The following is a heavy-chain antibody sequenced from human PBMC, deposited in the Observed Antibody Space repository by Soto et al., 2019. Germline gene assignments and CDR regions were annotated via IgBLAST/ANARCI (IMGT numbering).Heavy chain of an antibody. D-gene: IGHD3-3*01. V-gene: IGHV1-2*04. CDR2: INPNSGGT. J-gene: IGHJ6*02. CDR1: GYTFTGYY. CDR3: ARDLGQIRYDFWGGNYYYYGMDV. Sequence: ASVKVSCKASGYTFTGYYMHWVRQAPGLGLEWMGWINPNSGGTNYAQKFQGWVTMTRDTSISTAYMELSRLRSDDTAVYYCARDLGQIRYDFWGGNYYYYGMDVWGQGTTVTVSS.